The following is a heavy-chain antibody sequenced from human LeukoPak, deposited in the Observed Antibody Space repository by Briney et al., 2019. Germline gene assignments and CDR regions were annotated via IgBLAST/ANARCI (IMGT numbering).Heavy chain of an antibody. D-gene: IGHD2-15*01. Sequence: GSVKVSCKASGGTFSSYAISWVRQAPGQGLEWMGGISTYDGNTNYAQNLQGRVTMTRDTSTSTAYMELWSLKSDDTAVYYCARDLGLRCIGGTCPFDYWGQGTLVTVSS. CDR1: GGTFSSYA. V-gene: IGHV1-18*01. CDR3: ARDLGLRCIGGTCPFDY. CDR2: ISTYDGNT. J-gene: IGHJ4*02.